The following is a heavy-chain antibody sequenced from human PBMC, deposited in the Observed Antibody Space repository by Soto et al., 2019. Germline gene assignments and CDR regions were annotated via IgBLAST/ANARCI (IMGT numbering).Heavy chain of an antibody. J-gene: IGHJ4*02. Sequence: PGGSLRLSXAASGFTFSSYSMNWVRQAPGKGLEWVSSISSSSSYIYYADSVKGRFTISRDNAKNSLYLQMNSLRAEDTAVYYCAREPIAAAGIDYWGQGTLVTVSS. CDR3: AREPIAAAGIDY. CDR1: GFTFSSYS. D-gene: IGHD6-13*01. V-gene: IGHV3-21*01. CDR2: ISSSSSYI.